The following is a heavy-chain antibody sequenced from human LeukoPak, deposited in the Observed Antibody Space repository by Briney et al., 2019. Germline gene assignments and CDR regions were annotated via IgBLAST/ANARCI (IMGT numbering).Heavy chain of an antibody. D-gene: IGHD4-17*01. V-gene: IGHV7-4-1*02. J-gene: IGHJ5*02. CDR3: ARVPSYGDSYNWFDP. CDR1: GYTFTSYA. Sequence: ASVKVSYKASGYTFTSYAMNWVRQAPGQGLEWMGWINTNTGNPTYAQGFTGRFVFSLDTSVSTAYLQISSLKAEDTAVYYCARVPSYGDSYNWFDPWGQGTLVTVSS. CDR2: INTNTGNP.